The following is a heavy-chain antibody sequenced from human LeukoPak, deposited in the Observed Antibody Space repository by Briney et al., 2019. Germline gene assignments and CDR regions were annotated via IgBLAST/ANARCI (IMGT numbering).Heavy chain of an antibody. CDR2: IIPVFGTA. Sequence: GASVKVSCKASGGTFSSHVISWVRQAPGQGLEWMGGIIPVFGTANYAQKFQGRVTIATDESTTTAYMEMSSLRSEDTAVYYCARGYYYGSESYWHTKWFDPWGQGTLVTVSS. J-gene: IGHJ5*02. V-gene: IGHV1-69*05. CDR1: GGTFSSHV. CDR3: ARGYYYGSESYWHTKWFDP. D-gene: IGHD3-10*01.